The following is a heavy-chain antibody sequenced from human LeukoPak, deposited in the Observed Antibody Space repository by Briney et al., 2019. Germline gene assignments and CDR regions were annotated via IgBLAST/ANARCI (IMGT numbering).Heavy chain of an antibody. CDR3: ARDAVYSSSWQYY. CDR2: ISPSSSYI. V-gene: IGHV3-21*01. CDR1: GFSFSGYS. J-gene: IGHJ4*02. D-gene: IGHD6-13*01. Sequence: GGSLRLSCAASGFSFSGYSINWVRQAPGKGLEWVSSISPSSSYIYYADSVKGRFTISRDNSKNTLYLQMNSLRAEDTAVYYCARDAVYSSSWQYYWGQGTLVTVSS.